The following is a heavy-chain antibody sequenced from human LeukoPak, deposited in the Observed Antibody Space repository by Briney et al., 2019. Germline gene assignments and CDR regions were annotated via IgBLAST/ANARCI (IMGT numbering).Heavy chain of an antibody. CDR3: AKDRGYGSGSPYYIDY. CDR1: GFTFSSYG. Sequence: HPGGSLRLSCAASGFTFSSYGMHWVRQAPGNGLEWVSLISRDGGSTDYADSVKGRLTISRDNSKNSLYLQLNSLKTEDTALYYCAKDRGYGSGSPYYIDYWGQGTLVTVSS. J-gene: IGHJ4*02. CDR2: ISRDGGST. D-gene: IGHD3-10*01. V-gene: IGHV3-43*01.